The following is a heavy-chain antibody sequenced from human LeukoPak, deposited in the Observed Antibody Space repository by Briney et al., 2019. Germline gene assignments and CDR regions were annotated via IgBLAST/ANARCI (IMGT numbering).Heavy chain of an antibody. D-gene: IGHD2-15*01. CDR2: MSAYNGNT. Sequence: ASVKVSCKASGYTFTSYSISWVRHPPGQGPEWMGWMSAYNGNTIYAQKVKGRVTMTTDTSTSTAYMELRSLKSDDTAVYYCARASYCSDGSCYSDYWGQGTLVTVSS. J-gene: IGHJ4*02. CDR1: GYTFTSYS. CDR3: ARASYCSDGSCYSDY. V-gene: IGHV1-18*01.